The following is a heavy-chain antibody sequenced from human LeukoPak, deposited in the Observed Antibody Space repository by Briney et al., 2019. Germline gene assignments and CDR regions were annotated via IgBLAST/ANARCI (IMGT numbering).Heavy chain of an antibody. D-gene: IGHD2-15*01. CDR3: AKDQDIVVVVAAHATDY. V-gene: IGHV3-23*01. Sequence: GGSLRLSCAASGFTFSSYAMSWVRQAPGKGLEWVSAISGSGGSTYYADSVKGRFTISRDNSKNTLYRQMNNLRAEDTAVYYCAKDQDIVVVVAAHATDYWGQGTLVTVSS. J-gene: IGHJ4*02. CDR2: ISGSGGST. CDR1: GFTFSSYA.